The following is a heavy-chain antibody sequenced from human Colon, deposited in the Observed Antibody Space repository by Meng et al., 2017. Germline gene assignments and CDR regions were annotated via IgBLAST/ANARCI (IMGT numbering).Heavy chain of an antibody. Sequence: SETLSLTCAVSGGSISSGHWWSWVRQPPGKGLEWFGEIYHSGNTNYNPSLKSRVTISVDKSKNQFSLKLSSVTAADTAVYYCARATGEFAYGMDIWGQGTTVTV. CDR2: IYHSGNT. D-gene: IGHD3-10*01. V-gene: IGHV4-4*02. CDR3: ARATGEFAYGMDI. CDR1: GGSISSGHW. J-gene: IGHJ6*02.